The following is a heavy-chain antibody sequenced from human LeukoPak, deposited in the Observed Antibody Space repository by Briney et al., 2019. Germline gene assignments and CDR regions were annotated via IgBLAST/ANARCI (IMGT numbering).Heavy chain of an antibody. J-gene: IGHJ3*02. CDR3: AKDRITIFGVVIADAFDI. V-gene: IGHV3-30*02. Sequence: GGSLRLSCAPSGFTFSSYGMHWVRQAPGKGLEWVAFIRYDGSNKYYADSVKGRFTISRDNSKNTLYLQMNSLRAEDTAVYYCAKDRITIFGVVIADAFDIWGQGTMVTVSS. CDR1: GFTFSSYG. CDR2: IRYDGSNK. D-gene: IGHD3-3*01.